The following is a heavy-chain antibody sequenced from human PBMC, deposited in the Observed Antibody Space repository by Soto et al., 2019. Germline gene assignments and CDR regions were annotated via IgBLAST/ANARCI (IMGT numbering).Heavy chain of an antibody. CDR2: IIPIFGTA. Sequence: ASVKVSCKASGGTFSSYAISWVRQAPGQGLEWMGGIIPIFGTANYAQKFQGRVTITADESTSTAYMELSSLRSEDTAVYYCARSYGSGPPDYYYGMDVWGQGTTVTVSS. CDR3: ARSYGSGPPDYYYGMDV. V-gene: IGHV1-69*13. CDR1: GGTFSSYA. J-gene: IGHJ6*02. D-gene: IGHD3-10*01.